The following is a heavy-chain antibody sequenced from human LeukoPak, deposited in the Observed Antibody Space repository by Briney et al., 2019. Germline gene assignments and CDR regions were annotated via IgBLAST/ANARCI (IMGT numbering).Heavy chain of an antibody. CDR1: GFTFSSYG. J-gene: IGHJ4*02. D-gene: IGHD3-10*01. Sequence: PGRSLRLSCAASGFTFSSYGMHWVRQAPGKGLEWVAVIWYDGSNKYYADSVKGRFTISRDNSKNTLYLQMNSLRAEDTAVYYCARDGSGRGAYFDYWGQGTLVTVSS. CDR2: IWYDGSNK. CDR3: ARDGSGRGAYFDY. V-gene: IGHV3-33*01.